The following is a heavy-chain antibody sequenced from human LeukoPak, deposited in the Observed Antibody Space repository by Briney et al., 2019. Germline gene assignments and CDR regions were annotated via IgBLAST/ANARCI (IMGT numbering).Heavy chain of an antibody. Sequence: PGGSLRLSCAASGFTFSSYSMNWVCQAPGKGLEWVSYISSSSSTIYYADSVKGRFTISRDNAKNSLYLQMNSLRAEDTAVYYCARDTHHYDYVWGSYRYFDYWGQGTLVTVSS. V-gene: IGHV3-48*01. CDR1: GFTFSSYS. CDR2: ISSSSSTI. D-gene: IGHD3-16*02. CDR3: ARDTHHYDYVWGSYRYFDY. J-gene: IGHJ4*02.